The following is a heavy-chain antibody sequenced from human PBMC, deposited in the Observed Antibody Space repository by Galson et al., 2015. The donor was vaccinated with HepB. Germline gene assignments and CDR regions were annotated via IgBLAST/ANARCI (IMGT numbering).Heavy chain of an antibody. Sequence: SLRLSCAASGFTFSSYSMNWVRQAPGKGLEWVSSISSSSSYIYYADSVKGRFTISRDNAKNSLYLQMNSLRAEDTAVYYCARDSGYDSSGFDYWGQGTLVTVSS. V-gene: IGHV3-21*01. CDR2: ISSSSSYI. J-gene: IGHJ4*02. CDR3: ARDSGYDSSGFDY. D-gene: IGHD3-22*01. CDR1: GFTFSSYS.